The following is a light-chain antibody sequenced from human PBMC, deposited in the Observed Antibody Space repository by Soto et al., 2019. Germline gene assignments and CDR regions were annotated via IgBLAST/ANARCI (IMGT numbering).Light chain of an antibody. CDR1: SSDVGGYNY. CDR3: SSYAGSNNLF. V-gene: IGLV2-8*01. CDR2: EVS. Sequence: QSALTQPASVSGSPGQSITISCTGTSSDVGGYNYVSWYQQHPGKAPKLMIYEVSNRPSGVPDRFSGSKSGNTASLTVSGLQAEDEADYYCSSYAGSNNLFFGGGTKLTVL. J-gene: IGLJ2*01.